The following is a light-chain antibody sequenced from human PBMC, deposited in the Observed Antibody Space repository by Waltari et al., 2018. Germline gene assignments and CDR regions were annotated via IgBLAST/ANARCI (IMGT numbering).Light chain of an antibody. Sequence: DIQTTQSPSSLSASVGDRVTITCRASQFIVTYLNWYQQKPGGAPKLLIYATSTLQTGVPSRFSGSGTGTDFTLTISSLQPEDFATYYCQQSFSTPPLTFGGGTKVEVK. J-gene: IGKJ4*01. CDR1: QFIVTY. V-gene: IGKV1-39*01. CDR3: QQSFSTPPLT. CDR2: ATS.